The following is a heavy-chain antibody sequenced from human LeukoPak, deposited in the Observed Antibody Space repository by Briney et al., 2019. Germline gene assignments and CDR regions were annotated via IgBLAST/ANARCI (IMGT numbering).Heavy chain of an antibody. Sequence: SETLSLTCAVCGGSFSGYYWSWIRQPPGKGLEWIGEINHSGSANYNPSLKSRVTISVDTSKNQFSLKLSSVTAADTAVYYCARFTTGYYTLDYWGQGTLVTVSS. J-gene: IGHJ4*02. D-gene: IGHD3/OR15-3a*01. CDR1: GGSFSGYY. CDR2: INHSGSA. V-gene: IGHV4-34*01. CDR3: ARFTTGYYTLDY.